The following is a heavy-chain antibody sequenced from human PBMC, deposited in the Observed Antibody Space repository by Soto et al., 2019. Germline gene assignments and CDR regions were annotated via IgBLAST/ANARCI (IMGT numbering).Heavy chain of an antibody. D-gene: IGHD3-3*01. CDR2: IFWDDDK. J-gene: IGHJ3*02. V-gene: IGHV2-5*02. CDR3: VHSPPPYHDFWSGLHDVFDI. CDR1: GFSLNTRGGG. Sequence: SGPTLVNPTQTLTLTCTFSGFSLNTRGGGVGWIRQPPGKALEWLALIFWDDDKRYSPSLKNRLTITNDTSKNQVVLKMTNMDPVDTATYSCVHSPPPYHDFWSGLHDVFDIWGQGTLVTVSS.